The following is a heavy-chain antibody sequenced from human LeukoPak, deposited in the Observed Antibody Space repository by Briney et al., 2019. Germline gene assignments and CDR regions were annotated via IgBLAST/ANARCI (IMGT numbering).Heavy chain of an antibody. J-gene: IGHJ5*02. CDR1: GFTFSTYA. Sequence: GGSLRLSCSASGFTFSTYAMSWVRQAPGKGLEYVSAISGNGGSTYYADSVKGRFTISRDNSKNTLYLQMSSLRAEDTAVYYCVKGGMYSSDWYDLWGQGTLVTVSS. CDR2: ISGNGGST. CDR3: VKGGMYSSDWYDL. V-gene: IGHV3-64D*06. D-gene: IGHD3-22*01.